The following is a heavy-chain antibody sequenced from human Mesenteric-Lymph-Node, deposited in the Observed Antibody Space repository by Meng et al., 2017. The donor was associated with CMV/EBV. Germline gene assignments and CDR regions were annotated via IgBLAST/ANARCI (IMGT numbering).Heavy chain of an antibody. V-gene: IGHV3-23*01. CDR2: ISGSGGTT. D-gene: IGHD2-2*01. Sequence: GESLKISCAASGFTFSSYAMSWVRQAPGKGLEWVSPISGSGGTTYYTDSVKGRFTISRDNSKNTVYLEMNSLRAEDTAVYYCARVRIVCSSTSCYPNWFDPWGQGAQVTVSS. J-gene: IGHJ5*02. CDR3: ARVRIVCSSTSCYPNWFDP. CDR1: GFTFSSYA.